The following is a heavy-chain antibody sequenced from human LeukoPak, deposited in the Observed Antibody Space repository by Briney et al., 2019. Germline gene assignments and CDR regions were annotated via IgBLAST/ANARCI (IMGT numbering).Heavy chain of an antibody. CDR2: IYSGGST. CDR3: ATDAGRGYYFDY. CDR1: GFTGSSNY. J-gene: IGHJ4*02. Sequence: GGSLRLSCAAAGFTGSSNYMSWVRQAPGKGLEWVSVIYSGGSTYYADSVKGRFTISRDNSKHTLYLQMNSLRAEDTAVYYCATDAGRGYYFDYWGQGTLVTVSS. D-gene: IGHD2-15*01. V-gene: IGHV3-66*01.